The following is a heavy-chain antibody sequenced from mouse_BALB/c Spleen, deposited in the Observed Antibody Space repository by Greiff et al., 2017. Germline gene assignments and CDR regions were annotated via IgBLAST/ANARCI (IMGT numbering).Heavy chain of an antibody. CDR2: INPSNGRT. CDR1: GYTFTSYW. V-gene: IGHV1S81*02. D-gene: IGHD2-4*01. Sequence: VQLQQSGAELVKPGASVKLSCKASGYTFTSYWMHWVKQRPGQGLEWIGEINPSNGRTNYNEKFKSKATLTVDKSSSTAYMQLSSLTSEDSAVYYCARRGTYYDYDRFAYWGQGTLVTVSA. CDR3: ARRGTYYDYDRFAY. J-gene: IGHJ3*01.